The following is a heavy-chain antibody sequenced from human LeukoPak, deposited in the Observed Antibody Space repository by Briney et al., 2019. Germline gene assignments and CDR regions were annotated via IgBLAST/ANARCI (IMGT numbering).Heavy chain of an antibody. CDR1: GYSFTSYW. Sequence: PGESLKISCKGSGYSFTSYWISWVRQMPGKGLEWMGRIDPSDSYTKYSPSLQGHVTISADKSISTAYLQWSSLKASDTAMYYCARYGYGIIDYWGQGALVTVSS. J-gene: IGHJ4*02. CDR3: ARYGYGIIDY. CDR2: IDPSDSYT. V-gene: IGHV5-10-1*01. D-gene: IGHD2-15*01.